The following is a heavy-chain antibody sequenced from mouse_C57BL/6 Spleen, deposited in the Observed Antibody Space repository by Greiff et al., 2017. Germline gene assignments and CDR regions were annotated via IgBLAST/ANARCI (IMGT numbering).Heavy chain of an antibody. CDR1: GYAFSSSW. CDR2: IYPGDGDT. D-gene: IGHD1-1*01. CDR3: ARHYGSTYYFDY. J-gene: IGHJ2*01. Sequence: VQLQQSGPELVKPGASVKISCKASGYAFSSSWMNWVKQRPGKGLEWIGRIYPGDGDTNYNGKFKGKATLTADKSSSTAYMQLSSLTSEDSAVYFCARHYGSTYYFDYWGQGTTLTVSS. V-gene: IGHV1-82*01.